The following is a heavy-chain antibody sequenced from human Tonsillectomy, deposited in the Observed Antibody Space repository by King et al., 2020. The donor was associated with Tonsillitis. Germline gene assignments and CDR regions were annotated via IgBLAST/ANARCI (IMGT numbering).Heavy chain of an antibody. V-gene: IGHV3-64*01. D-gene: IGHD3-10*01. CDR1: GFTFGPYT. J-gene: IGHJ5*01. Sequence: QLVQSGGGLVQPGGSLRLSCAASGFTFGPYTMHWVRQTPGRGLEHLSAINSNGGSTYSANSVKGRFTISRDNTKDTLYLQMGSLRPEDTAVYYCARGSGSWPNWFDSWGQGTLVTVSS. CDR3: ARGSGSWPNWFDS. CDR2: INSNGGST.